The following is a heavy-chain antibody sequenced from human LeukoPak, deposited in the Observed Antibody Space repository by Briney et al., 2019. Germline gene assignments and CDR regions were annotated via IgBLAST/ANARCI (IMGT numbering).Heavy chain of an antibody. CDR3: AQGGGYCGGDCFYYFDY. Sequence: GGSLRLSCAASGFTFSNAWMAWVRQAPGKGLEWVGRIKSKSDGGTADYAAPVKGRFTISRDDPKNTLCLQMNSLQTEDTAVYYCAQGGGYCGGDCFYYFDYWGQGTLVTVSS. CDR1: GFTFSNAW. CDR2: IKSKSDGGTA. J-gene: IGHJ4*02. V-gene: IGHV3-15*01. D-gene: IGHD2-21*02.